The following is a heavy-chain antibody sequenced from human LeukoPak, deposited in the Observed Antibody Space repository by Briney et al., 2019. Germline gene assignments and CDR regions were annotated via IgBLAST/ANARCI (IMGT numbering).Heavy chain of an antibody. CDR2: IYPDESNI. V-gene: IGHV5-51*01. CDR3: ARPPSRGYSSSFEY. Sequence: GESLKISCKGSGYSFPTYWIAWVRQMPGKGLEWMGIIYPDESNIRYSPSFQGQVTISADKSISTAYLQWSSLKASDTAMYYCARPPSRGYSSSFEYWGQGTPATVSS. J-gene: IGHJ4*02. D-gene: IGHD2-2*03. CDR1: GYSFPTYW.